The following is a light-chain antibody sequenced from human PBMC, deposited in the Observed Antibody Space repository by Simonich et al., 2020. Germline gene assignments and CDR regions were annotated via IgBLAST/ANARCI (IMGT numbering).Light chain of an antibody. J-gene: IGLJ3*02. CDR1: VLPKKY. CDR3: YSAADNNRV. Sequence: SYELTQPSSVSVSPGQTARITCSGDVLPKKYARWFQQKPGQAPVLVIYKDSERPSGIPERFSGSSSGTTVTLTISGAQVEDEADYYCYSAADNNRVFGGGTKLTVL. V-gene: IGLV3-27*01. CDR2: KDS.